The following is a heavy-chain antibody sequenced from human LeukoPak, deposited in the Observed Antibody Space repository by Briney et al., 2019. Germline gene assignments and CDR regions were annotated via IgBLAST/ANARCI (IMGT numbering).Heavy chain of an antibody. CDR3: ARAPYSSGRALGMDV. CDR2: LIPIFGIA. D-gene: IGHD6-19*01. CDR1: GGTFSSYA. Sequence: SVKVSCKASGGTFSSYAISWVRQAPGQGLEWMGRLIPIFGIANYAQKFQGRVTITADNSTSTAYRELSSLSSEDTAVYYCARAPYSSGRALGMDVWGQGTTVTVSS. J-gene: IGHJ6*02. V-gene: IGHV1-69*04.